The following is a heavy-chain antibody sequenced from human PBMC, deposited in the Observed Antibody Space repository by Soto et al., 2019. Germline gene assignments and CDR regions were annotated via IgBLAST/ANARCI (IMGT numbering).Heavy chain of an antibody. Sequence: GESLKISCKGSGYSFTSYWIGWVRQMPGKGLEWMGIIYPGDSDTRYSPSFQGQVTISADKSISTAYLQWSSLKASDTAMYYCARGNWDPGRGDAFDIWGQGTMVTVSS. CDR3: ARGNWDPGRGDAFDI. V-gene: IGHV5-51*01. CDR2: IYPGDSDT. D-gene: IGHD7-27*01. J-gene: IGHJ3*02. CDR1: GYSFTSYW.